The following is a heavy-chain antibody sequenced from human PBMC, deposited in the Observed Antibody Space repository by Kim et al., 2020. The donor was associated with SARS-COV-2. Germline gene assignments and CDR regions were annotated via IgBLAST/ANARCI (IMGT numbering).Heavy chain of an antibody. J-gene: IGHJ5*02. Sequence: SETLSLTCTVSGGSISSSSYYWGWIRQPPGKGLEWIGSIYYSGSTYYNPSLKSRVTISVDTSKNQFSLKLSSVTAADTAVYYCARHKFCTSCYESAGFWFDPWGQGTLVTVSS. D-gene: IGHD2-2*01. CDR2: IYYSGST. CDR1: GGSISSSSYY. CDR3: ARHKFCTSCYESAGFWFDP. V-gene: IGHV4-39*01.